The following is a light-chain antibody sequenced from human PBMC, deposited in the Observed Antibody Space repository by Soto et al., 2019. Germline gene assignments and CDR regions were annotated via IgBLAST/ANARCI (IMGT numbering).Light chain of an antibody. V-gene: IGKV3-11*01. CDR2: DTS. J-gene: IGKJ5*01. Sequence: EIVLTQSPATLSLSPGERATLSCRASQSVTSSLAWYQQKPGQAPRLLIYDTSNRATGIPARFSGSGSGTEFTLTISSLQSEDFAVYYCQQYNKWPPITFGQGTRLEIK. CDR1: QSVTSS. CDR3: QQYNKWPPIT.